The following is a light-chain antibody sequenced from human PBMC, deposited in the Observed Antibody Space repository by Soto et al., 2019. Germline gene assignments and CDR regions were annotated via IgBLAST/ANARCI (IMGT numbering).Light chain of an antibody. CDR3: QQSNNHPIS. J-gene: IGKJ5*01. CDR2: DVS. Sequence: DNQLTRSPCSISASVVDRFTITCLASQAVNSWLAWFQQKPGMAPKLVIYDVSSLQSGVPSRFSGSGSGTEFTLTISSLQPEDFATYYCQQSNNHPISFGQGTRLEIK. CDR1: QAVNSW. V-gene: IGKV1-12*01.